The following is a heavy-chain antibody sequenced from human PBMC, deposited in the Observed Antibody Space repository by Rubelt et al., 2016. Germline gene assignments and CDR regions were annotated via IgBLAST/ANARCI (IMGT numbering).Heavy chain of an antibody. V-gene: IGHV3-23*04. Sequence: EVKLVESGGGLVYPGRSLRLSCTASGFTFRDYALSWVRQAPGKGLEWVSVVSGSGGSTYYADSVGGRFTNSRDNFKNTLDLEMNSLRVEDTAVYYCARPGYIDSWGQGTLVTVSS. CDR3: ARPGYIDS. CDR1: GFTFRDYA. CDR2: VSGSGGST. J-gene: IGHJ4*02. D-gene: IGHD5-12*01.